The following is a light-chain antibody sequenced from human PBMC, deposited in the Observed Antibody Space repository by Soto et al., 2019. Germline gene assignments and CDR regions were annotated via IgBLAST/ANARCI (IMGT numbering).Light chain of an antibody. J-gene: IGKJ4*01. CDR2: AAS. V-gene: IGKV1-39*01. CDR1: QTISSY. Sequence: DLRMTQSPSSLSASVGDRVTITCRASQTISSYLNWYQQKPGKAPQLLIYAASTLQSGVPSRFSGSGSGTDFTLTISSLQREDFATYYCQQSYDTVAFGGGTKVESK. CDR3: QQSYDTVA.